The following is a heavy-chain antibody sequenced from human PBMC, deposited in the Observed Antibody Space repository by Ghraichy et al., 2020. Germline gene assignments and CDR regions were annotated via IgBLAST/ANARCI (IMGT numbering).Heavy chain of an antibody. D-gene: IGHD5-12*01. CDR2: ISYDGSNK. V-gene: IGHV3-30*04. CDR3: ARDLGYSGYLDAFDI. CDR1: GFTFSSYA. J-gene: IGHJ3*02. Sequence: GGSLRLSCAASGFTFSSYAMHWVRQAPGKGLEWVAVISYDGSNKYYADSVKGRFTISRDNSKNTLYLQMNSLRAEDTAVYYCARDLGYSGYLDAFDIWGQGTMVTVSS.